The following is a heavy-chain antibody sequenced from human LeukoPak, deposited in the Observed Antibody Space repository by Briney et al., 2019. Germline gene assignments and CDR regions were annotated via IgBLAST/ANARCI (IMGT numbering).Heavy chain of an antibody. Sequence: GGSLRLSCAASGFTVSSNYMSWVRQAPGKGLEWVSVIYSGGSTDYADSVKGRFTISRDNSKNTLYLQMNSLRADDTAVYYCARERAMDVWGQGTTVTVSS. CDR1: GFTVSSNY. CDR3: ARERAMDV. CDR2: IYSGGST. V-gene: IGHV3-66*01. J-gene: IGHJ6*02.